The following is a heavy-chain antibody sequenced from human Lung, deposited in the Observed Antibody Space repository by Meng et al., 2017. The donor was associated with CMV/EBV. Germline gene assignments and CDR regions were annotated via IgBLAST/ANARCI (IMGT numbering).Heavy chain of an antibody. V-gene: IGHV3-23*01. CDR2: ISASGDST. D-gene: IGHD3-16*01. Sequence: GESXKISCAASGFTFSSYAMTWVRQAPGKGLERVSQISASGDSTYYADSVKGRFTISRDNSKNTLYLQMNSLRAADTAIYYCAKASRGGWGGWFDPWGQGTXVTVSS. CDR3: AKASRGGWGGWFDP. CDR1: GFTFSSYA. J-gene: IGHJ5*02.